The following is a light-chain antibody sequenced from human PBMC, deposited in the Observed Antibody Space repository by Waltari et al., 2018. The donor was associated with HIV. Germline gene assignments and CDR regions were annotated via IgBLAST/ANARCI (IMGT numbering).Light chain of an antibody. CDR3: CSYAGSNTPVL. V-gene: IGLV2-11*01. CDR1: NNDVGGYYY. J-gene: IGLJ2*01. CDR2: DVN. Sequence: QSALTQPRSVSGSPGQSVTIYCTGTNNDVGGYYYVSWYQHRPGEAPRLMIYDVNKRPSGVPDRFSGSKSGNTASLTISGLQADDEAQYYCCSYAGSNTPVLFGGGSQLTVL.